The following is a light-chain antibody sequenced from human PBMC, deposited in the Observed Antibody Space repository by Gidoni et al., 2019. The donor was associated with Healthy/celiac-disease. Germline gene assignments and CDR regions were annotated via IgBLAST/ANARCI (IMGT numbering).Light chain of an antibody. V-gene: IGKV3-20*01. CDR1: QSVSSSY. Sequence: EIVFTQSPGTLSLSPGERATLYCSASQSVSSSYLAWYQQKPGQAPRLLIYGASSRATGIPDRFTLTISRLEPEDCAVYYCQQYGSSPGTFGQGTKLEIK. J-gene: IGKJ2*01. CDR3: QQYGSSPGT. CDR2: GAS.